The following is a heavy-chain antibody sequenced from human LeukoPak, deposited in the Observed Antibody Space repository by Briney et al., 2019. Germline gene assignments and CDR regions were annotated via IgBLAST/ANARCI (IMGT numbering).Heavy chain of an antibody. CDR3: ARGLTGDAFDI. CDR1: GFTFSSYG. J-gene: IGHJ3*02. CDR2: ISSSSSYI. V-gene: IGHV3-21*01. Sequence: GGSLRLSCAASGFTFSSYGMHWVRQAPRKGLEWVSFISSSSSYIYYADSVKGRFTISRDNAKNSLYQQMNSLRAEDTAVYYCARGLTGDAFDIWGQGTMVTVSS. D-gene: IGHD4/OR15-4a*01.